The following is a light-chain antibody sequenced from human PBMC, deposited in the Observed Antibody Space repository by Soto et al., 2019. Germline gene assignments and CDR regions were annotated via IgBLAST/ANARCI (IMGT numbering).Light chain of an antibody. CDR1: RSVSSN. CDR3: RQRSDWPPLT. CDR2: DAS. V-gene: IGKV3-11*01. Sequence: EIVLTQSPATLSLSPGERATLSCRASRSVSSNLAWYQQKPGQAPRLLIYDASNRATGIPARFSGSGSGTDLTLTISSLEPEDFAVYYCRQRSDWPPLTFGGGTKVEIK. J-gene: IGKJ4*01.